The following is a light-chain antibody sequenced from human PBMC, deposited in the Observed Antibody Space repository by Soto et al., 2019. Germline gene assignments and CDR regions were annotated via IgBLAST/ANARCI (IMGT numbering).Light chain of an antibody. CDR3: QHFGSSPPKYT. CDR2: GAS. V-gene: IGKV3-20*01. Sequence: EVVLTQSPGTLSLSPGERATLSCRASQTVSSSHLAWYQQKPGQAPRLLIYGASDRATDIPDRFSGSGSGTAFTLTISRLEPDDLAVYYCQHFGSSPPKYTFGQGTKLEIK. CDR1: QTVSSSH. J-gene: IGKJ2*01.